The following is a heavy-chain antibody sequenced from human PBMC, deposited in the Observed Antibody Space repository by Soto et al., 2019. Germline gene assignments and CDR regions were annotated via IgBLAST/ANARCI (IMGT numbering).Heavy chain of an antibody. CDR3: ALLTAVGYFDS. CDR2: IYWDDDK. J-gene: IGHJ4*02. Sequence: QITLRESGPTLVKPTQPLTLTCTFSGFSLSTAGVGVGWIRQPPGKALEWLALIYWDDDKRYSPSLKSRLTITKDTSKNQVVLTMTNMDPVDAATYYCALLTAVGYFDSWGQGTLVTVSS. D-gene: IGHD4-17*01. V-gene: IGHV2-5*02. CDR1: GFSLSTAGVG.